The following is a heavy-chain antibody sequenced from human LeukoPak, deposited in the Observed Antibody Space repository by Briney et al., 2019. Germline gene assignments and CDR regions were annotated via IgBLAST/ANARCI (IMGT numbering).Heavy chain of an antibody. J-gene: IGHJ4*02. V-gene: IGHV3-23*01. D-gene: IGHD6-19*01. Sequence: PGGSLRLSCAASGFNFNYAWMSWVRQAPGKGLEWVSAISGSTGTTYYADSVKGRFTISRDRAKNTLYLQMNSLRAEDTAVYYCAKTFRAVASAFDYWAQGTLVTVSS. CDR3: AKTFRAVASAFDY. CDR2: ISGSTGTT. CDR1: GFNFNYAW.